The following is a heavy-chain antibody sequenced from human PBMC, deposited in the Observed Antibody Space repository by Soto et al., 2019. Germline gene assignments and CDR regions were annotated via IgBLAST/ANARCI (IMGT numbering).Heavy chain of an antibody. Sequence: GGSLRLSCAASGFTVSSNYMSWVRQAPGKGLEWVSVIYSGGSTYYADPVKGRFTISRHNSKNTLYLQMNSLRAEDTAVYYCARGGEGSSSSFAFDIWGQGTMVTVSS. D-gene: IGHD6-6*01. J-gene: IGHJ3*02. CDR3: ARGGEGSSSSFAFDI. V-gene: IGHV3-66*01. CDR1: GFTVSSNY. CDR2: IYSGGST.